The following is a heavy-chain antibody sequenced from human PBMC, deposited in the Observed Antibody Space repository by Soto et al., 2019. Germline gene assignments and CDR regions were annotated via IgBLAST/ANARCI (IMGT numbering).Heavy chain of an antibody. CDR1: GSSVSSGSYY. Sequence: SETLSLTCTVSGSSVSSGSYYWSWIRQPPGKGLEWIGYIYYSGSTNYNPSLKSRVTISVDTSKNQFSLKLSSVTAADTAVYYCARVCLNWFDPWGQGTLVTVSS. J-gene: IGHJ5*02. CDR2: IYYSGST. D-gene: IGHD3-16*01. V-gene: IGHV4-61*01. CDR3: ARVCLNWFDP.